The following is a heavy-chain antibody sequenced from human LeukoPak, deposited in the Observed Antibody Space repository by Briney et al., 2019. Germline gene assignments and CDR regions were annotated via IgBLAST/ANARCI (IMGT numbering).Heavy chain of an antibody. Sequence: GGSLRLSCAGSEFTFGSHAMNWVRQAPGKGLEWVSAITGSGGSINYADSVKGRFTISRDNSKTTLFLQMTSLRADDTAVYYCVGEDGYNSGASPYYYGMDVWGQGTTVIVSS. CDR3: VGEDGYNSGASPYYYGMDV. CDR1: EFTFGSHA. D-gene: IGHD5-24*01. V-gene: IGHV3-23*01. J-gene: IGHJ6*02. CDR2: ITGSGGSI.